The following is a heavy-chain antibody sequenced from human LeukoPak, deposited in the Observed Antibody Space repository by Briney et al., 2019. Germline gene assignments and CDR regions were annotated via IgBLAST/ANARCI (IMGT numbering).Heavy chain of an antibody. V-gene: IGHV4-59*01. CDR2: IYYSGST. Sequence: SETLSLTCTVSGGSISSYYWSWIRQPPGKGLEWIGYIYYSGSTNYNPSLKSRVTIAVDTSKNQFSLKLSSVTAADTAVYYCARSPSVVTADYWYFDLWGRGTLVTVFS. CDR3: ARSPSVVTADYWYFDL. D-gene: IGHD2-21*02. J-gene: IGHJ2*01. CDR1: GGSISSYY.